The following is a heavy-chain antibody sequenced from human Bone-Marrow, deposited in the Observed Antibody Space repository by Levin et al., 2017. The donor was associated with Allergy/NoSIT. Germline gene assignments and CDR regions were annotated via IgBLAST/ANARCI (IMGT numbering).Heavy chain of an antibody. D-gene: IGHD3-16*02. CDR3: ARESYDYVWGAYLRAFDI. CDR2: IYTSGST. CDR1: GGSISSGTYY. V-gene: IGHV4-61*02. Sequence: ASETLSLTCTVSGGSISSGTYYWSWIRQPAGKGLEWIGRIYTSGSTNYNHSLKSRVTISADTSKNQVSLKLTSVTAADTAVYYCARESYDYVWGAYLRAFDIWGQGTMVTVSS. J-gene: IGHJ3*02.